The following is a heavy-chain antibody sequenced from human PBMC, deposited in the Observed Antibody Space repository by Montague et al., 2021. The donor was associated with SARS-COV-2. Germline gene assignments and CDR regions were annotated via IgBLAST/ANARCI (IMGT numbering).Heavy chain of an antibody. V-gene: IGHV4-39*01. CDR2: IYYSGTT. D-gene: IGHD6-19*01. Sequence: SETLSLTCTVSGGSISSSNYYWGWIRQPPGKGLEWIGSIYYSGTTYYNPSLQSRVTISVDTSKKQFSLKLSSVTVADTAVYYCERETYTSGWFQQFDYWGQGTLVTVSS. CDR1: GGSISSSNYY. CDR3: ERETYTSGWFQQFDY. J-gene: IGHJ4*02.